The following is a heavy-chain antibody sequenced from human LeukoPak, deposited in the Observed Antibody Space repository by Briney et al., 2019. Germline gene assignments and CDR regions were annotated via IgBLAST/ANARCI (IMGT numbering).Heavy chain of an antibody. CDR2: IYTSGST. CDR1: GGSISSGSYY. D-gene: IGHD1-26*01. Sequence: SQTLSLTCTVSGGSISSGSYYWSWIRQPAGKGLEWIGRIYTSGSTNYNPSLKSRVTISVDTSKNQFSLKLSSVTAADTAVYYCARAIGGPYPLNSIVGATRHGRWFDPWGQGTLVTVSS. J-gene: IGHJ5*02. V-gene: IGHV4-61*02. CDR3: ARAIGGPYPLNSIVGATRHGRWFDP.